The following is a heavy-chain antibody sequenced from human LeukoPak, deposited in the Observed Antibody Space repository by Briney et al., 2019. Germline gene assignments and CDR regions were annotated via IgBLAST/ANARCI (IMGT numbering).Heavy chain of an antibody. J-gene: IGHJ4*02. Sequence: GGSLRLSCAASGFTFSSYAMHWVRQAPGKGLEWVAVISYDGSNKYYADSVKGRFTISRDNSKNTPYLQMNSLRAEDSAVYYCARGYYYWGQGTLVTVSS. D-gene: IGHD1-14*01. CDR2: ISYDGSNK. CDR3: ARGYYY. V-gene: IGHV3-30*01. CDR1: GFTFSSYA.